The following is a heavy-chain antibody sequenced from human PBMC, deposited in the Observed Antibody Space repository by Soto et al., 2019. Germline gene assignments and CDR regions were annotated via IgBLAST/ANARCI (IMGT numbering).Heavy chain of an antibody. V-gene: IGHV3-23*01. CDR1: GFPFTTSA. CDR3: GGHWYNY. D-gene: IGHD1-20*01. Sequence: PGGSLSLSCVASGFPFTTSAISWVRQAPGKGLEWISLIHIPGGRATYADSVRGRFTISIDNSENMVFLQMNSLRAEDTAIYYCGGHWYNYWGQGTLVTVSS. J-gene: IGHJ4*02. CDR2: IHIPGGRA.